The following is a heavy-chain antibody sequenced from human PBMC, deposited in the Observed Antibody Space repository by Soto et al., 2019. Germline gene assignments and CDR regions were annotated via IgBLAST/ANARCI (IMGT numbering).Heavy chain of an antibody. CDR1: GGSFSGYY. Sequence: SETLSLTCAVYGGSFSGYYWSWIRQPPGKGLEWIGEINHSGSTNYNPSLKSRVTISVDTSKNQFSLKLSSVTAADTAVYYCARVRKFGVVMNYYYYYMDVWGKGTTVTVSS. V-gene: IGHV4-34*01. CDR3: ARVRKFGVVMNYYYYYMDV. CDR2: INHSGST. J-gene: IGHJ6*03. D-gene: IGHD3-3*01.